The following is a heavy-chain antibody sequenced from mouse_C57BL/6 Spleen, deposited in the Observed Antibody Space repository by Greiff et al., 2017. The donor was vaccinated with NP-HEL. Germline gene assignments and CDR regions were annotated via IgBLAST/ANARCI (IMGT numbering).Heavy chain of an antibody. CDR3: TRALIYYYGSSSYWYFDV. CDR2: ISSGGDYI. J-gene: IGHJ1*03. Sequence: EVKLVESGEGLVKPGGSLKLSCAASGFTFSSYAMSWVRQTPEKRLEWVAYISSGGDYIYYADTVKGRFTISRDNARNTLYLQMSSLKSEDTAMYYCTRALIYYYGSSSYWYFDVWGTGTTVTVSS. D-gene: IGHD1-1*01. V-gene: IGHV5-9-1*02. CDR1: GFTFSSYA.